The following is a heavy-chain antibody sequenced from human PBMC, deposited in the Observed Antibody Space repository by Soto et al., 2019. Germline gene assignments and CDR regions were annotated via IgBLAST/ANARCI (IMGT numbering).Heavy chain of an antibody. CDR3: AKFEGIAVAGTSWGVFDC. V-gene: IGHV3-23*01. Sequence: GGSLRLSCAASGFTFSSYAMSWVRLAPWKGLEWVSAISGSGGSTYYADSVKGRFTISRDNSKNTVYLQMNSLRAEDTAVYYCAKFEGIAVAGTSWGVFDCWGQGTLVTVSS. CDR2: ISGSGGST. CDR1: GFTFSSYA. J-gene: IGHJ4*02. D-gene: IGHD6-19*01.